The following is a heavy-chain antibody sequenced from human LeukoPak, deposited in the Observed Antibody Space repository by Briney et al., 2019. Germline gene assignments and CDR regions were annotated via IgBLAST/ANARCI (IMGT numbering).Heavy chain of an antibody. CDR2: INHGGST. CDR1: GGSFSGYY. CDR3: AREKGSDYGNYYMDV. J-gene: IGHJ6*03. Sequence: SETLSLTCAVYGGSFSGYYWSWIRQPPGKGLEWIGEINHGGSTNYNPSLKSRVTISVDTSKNQFSLKLSSVTAADTAVYYCAREKGSDYGNYYMDVWGKGTTVTVSS. V-gene: IGHV4-34*01. D-gene: IGHD4-17*01.